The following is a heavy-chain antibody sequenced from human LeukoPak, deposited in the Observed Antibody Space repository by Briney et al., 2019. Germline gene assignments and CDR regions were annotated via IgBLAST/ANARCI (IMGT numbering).Heavy chain of an antibody. Sequence: SETLSLTCTVSGGSISSYYWSWIRQPPGKGLEWIGYIYTSGSTNYNPSLKSRVTISVDTSKNQFSLKLSSVTAADTAVYYCARLKQSGSYYYYYYYMDVWGKGTTVTVSS. J-gene: IGHJ6*03. D-gene: IGHD4-11*01. CDR3: ARLKQSGSYYYYYYYMDV. CDR2: IYTSGST. V-gene: IGHV4-4*09. CDR1: GGSISSYY.